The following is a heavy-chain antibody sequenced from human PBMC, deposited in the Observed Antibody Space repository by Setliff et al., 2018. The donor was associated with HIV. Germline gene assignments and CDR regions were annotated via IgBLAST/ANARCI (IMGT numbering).Heavy chain of an antibody. J-gene: IGHJ3*02. V-gene: IGHV1-69*06. D-gene: IGHD3-10*01. Sequence: ASVKVSCKASGGSFNILGFTWVRQAPGQGLEWVGGIIPVVDAPIYAQLFQGRVVITADKSTGTAYMQLSSLKFEDTAVYYCATRPPGVHGFSIWGQGTMVTVSS. CDR1: GGSFNILG. CDR2: IIPVVDAP. CDR3: ATRPPGVHGFSI.